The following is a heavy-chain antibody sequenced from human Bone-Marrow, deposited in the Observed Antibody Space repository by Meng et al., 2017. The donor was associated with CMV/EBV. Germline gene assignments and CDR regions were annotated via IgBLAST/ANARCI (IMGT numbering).Heavy chain of an antibody. CDR3: ARVRTEYSGYYLFDY. CDR1: DPSISSHYF. D-gene: IGHD3-22*01. Sequence: GSLRLSCTVSDPSISSHYFWAWIRQSPEEGLEWIGTISHSVYAYYNPSLMSRVTMSVDTSKSQFSLRVNSVTAADTALYYCARVRTEYSGYYLFDYWGQGTLVTFSS. V-gene: IGHV4-38-2*02. CDR2: ISHSVYA. J-gene: IGHJ4*02.